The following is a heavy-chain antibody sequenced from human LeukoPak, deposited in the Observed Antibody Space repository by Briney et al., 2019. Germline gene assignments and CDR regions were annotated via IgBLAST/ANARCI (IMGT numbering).Heavy chain of an antibody. CDR1: GCTFTSYD. J-gene: IGHJ5*02. CDR2: MNPNSGNT. V-gene: IGHV1-8*01. D-gene: IGHD3-10*01. CDR3: ARGRMVRGVTWWFDP. Sequence: ASVKVSFKASGCTFTSYDINWVRQATGQGREWMGWMNPNSGNTGYAQKFQGRVTMTRTTSISTAYMELSSLRSEDTAVYYCARGRMVRGVTWWFDPWGQGTLVTVSS.